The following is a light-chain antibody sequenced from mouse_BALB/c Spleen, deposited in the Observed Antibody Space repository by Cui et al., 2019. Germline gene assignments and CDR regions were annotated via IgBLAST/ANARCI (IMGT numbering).Light chain of an antibody. CDR2: STS. CDR3: HQYHRSPFT. CDR1: SSVSSSY. J-gene: IGKJ4*01. Sequence: QIVLTQSPAIMSASLGERFTMTCTASSSVSSSYLHWYQQKPGSSPKLWIYSTSNLASGVPARFSGSGSGTSYSITISSMEAEDAATYYCHQYHRSPFTFGSGTKLEIK. V-gene: IGKV4-74*01.